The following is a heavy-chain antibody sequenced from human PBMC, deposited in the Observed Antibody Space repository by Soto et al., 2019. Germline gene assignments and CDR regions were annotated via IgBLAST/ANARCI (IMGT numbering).Heavy chain of an antibody. CDR2: ISAYNGNT. Sequence: GASVKVSCKASGYTFTSYGISWVRQAPGQGLEWMGWISAYNGNTNYAQKLQGRVTMTTDTSTSTAYMELRSLRSDDTAVYYCASGFVVVPAAPPGMDVWGKGTTVTVSS. J-gene: IGHJ6*04. D-gene: IGHD2-2*01. CDR1: GYTFTSYG. CDR3: ASGFVVVPAAPPGMDV. V-gene: IGHV1-18*01.